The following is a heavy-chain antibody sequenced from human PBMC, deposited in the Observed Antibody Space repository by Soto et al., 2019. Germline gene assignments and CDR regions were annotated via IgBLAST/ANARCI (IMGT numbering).Heavy chain of an antibody. CDR1: GFTFSSYS. CDR3: ARDLVPARSRYYGMDV. J-gene: IGHJ6*02. V-gene: IGHV3-21*01. D-gene: IGHD2-2*01. Sequence: GGSLRLSCAASGFTFSSYSMNWVRQAPGKGLEWVSSISSSSSYIYYADSVKGRFTISRDNAKNSLYLQMNSLRAEDTAVYYCARDLVPARSRYYGMDVWGQGTTVTVSS. CDR2: ISSSSSYI.